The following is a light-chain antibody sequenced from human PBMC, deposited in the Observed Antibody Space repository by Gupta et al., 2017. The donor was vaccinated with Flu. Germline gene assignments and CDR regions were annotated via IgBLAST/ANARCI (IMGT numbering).Light chain of an antibody. V-gene: IGKV1-5*03. CDR1: QSITSW. CDR2: KAS. CDR3: QQYSSYAVT. Sequence: DIQMTQSPSTLSASVGDRVTITCRASQSITSWLAWYQQKPGKAPKLLIYKASRLQSGVPSRFSARGSGTEFTLTISSLEPDDFATYYCQQYSSYAVTFGQGTTVEIK. J-gene: IGKJ1*01.